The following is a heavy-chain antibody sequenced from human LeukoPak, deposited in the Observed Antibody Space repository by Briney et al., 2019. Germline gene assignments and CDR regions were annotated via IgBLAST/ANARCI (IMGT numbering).Heavy chain of an antibody. CDR1: GFTFSSYA. CDR3: AKTGSGSYYNVGSFDY. V-gene: IGHV3-9*01. J-gene: IGHJ4*02. D-gene: IGHD3-10*01. CDR2: ISWNSGSI. Sequence: GGSLRLSCAASGFTFSSYAMHWVRQAPGKGPEWVSGISWNSGSIGYADSVKGRFTISRDNAKNSLYLQMNSLRAEDTALYYCAKTGSGSYYNVGSFDYWGQGTLVTVSS.